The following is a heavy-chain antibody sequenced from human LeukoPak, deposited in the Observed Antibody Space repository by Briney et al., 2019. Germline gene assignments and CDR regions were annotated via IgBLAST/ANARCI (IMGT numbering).Heavy chain of an antibody. D-gene: IGHD3-3*01. CDR3: ARAQFQFWSGYWYYDY. CDR2: ISAYNGNT. CDR1: GYTFTSYG. Sequence: ASVKVSCKASGYTFTSYGISWVRQAPGQGLEWMGWISAYNGNTSYAQKLQGRVTMTTDTSTSTAYMELRSLRSDDTAVYYCARAQFQFWSGYWYYDYWGQGTLVTVSS. V-gene: IGHV1-18*01. J-gene: IGHJ4*02.